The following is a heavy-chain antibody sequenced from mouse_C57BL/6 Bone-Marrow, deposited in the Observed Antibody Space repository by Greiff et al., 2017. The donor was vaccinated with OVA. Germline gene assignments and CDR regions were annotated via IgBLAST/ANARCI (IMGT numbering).Heavy chain of an antibody. V-gene: IGHV14-2*01. CDR3: ARLLREFAY. J-gene: IGHJ3*01. Sequence: VQLQQSGAELVKPGASVKLSCTASGFNITDYYMHWVKQRTEQGLEWIGMIDPEDGETKYAPKFQGKATITADTSSNTAYLQLSSLTSEDTAVYYCARLLREFAYWGQGTLVTVSA. CDR2: IDPEDGET. CDR1: GFNITDYY. D-gene: IGHD1-1*01.